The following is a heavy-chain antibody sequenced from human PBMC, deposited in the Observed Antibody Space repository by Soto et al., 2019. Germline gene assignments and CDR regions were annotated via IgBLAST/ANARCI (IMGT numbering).Heavy chain of an antibody. CDR2: ISYDGSNK. CDR1: GFTFSSYG. J-gene: IGHJ4*02. Sequence: GGSLRLSCAASGFTFSSYGMHWVRQAPGKGLEWVAVISYDGSNKYYADSVKGRFTISRDNSKNTLYLQMNSLRAEDTAVYYCAKDGDYLPDYWGQGTLVTVSS. D-gene: IGHD4-17*01. CDR3: AKDGDYLPDY. V-gene: IGHV3-30*18.